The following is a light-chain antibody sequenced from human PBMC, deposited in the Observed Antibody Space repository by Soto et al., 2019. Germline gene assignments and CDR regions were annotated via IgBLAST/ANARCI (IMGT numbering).Light chain of an antibody. CDR2: GAS. J-gene: IGKJ5*01. CDR3: QQRGSWPQLT. V-gene: IGKV3D-20*02. CDR1: QSVSNNY. Sequence: IVMTQSPATLSVSPGGRATLSCRASQSVSNNYLAWYQQKPGQAPRLLIYGASNRATGIPDRFSGSGSGTDFTLTISSLEPEDFAVYYCQQRGSWPQLTFGGGTRLEIK.